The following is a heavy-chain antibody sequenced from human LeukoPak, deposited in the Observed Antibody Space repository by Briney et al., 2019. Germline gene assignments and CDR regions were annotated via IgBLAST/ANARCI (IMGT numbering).Heavy chain of an antibody. Sequence: SETLSLTCNVSGVSISGYYWRWIRQSAGKGLEWIGRVHTSGSTDYNPSLKSRVTMSVDTSKNQVSLRLRSVTAADTAVYSCARIDCHSYSCLFDDWGQGTLVTVSS. CDR1: GVSISGYY. D-gene: IGHD2-2*01. J-gene: IGHJ5*02. V-gene: IGHV4-4*07. CDR3: ARIDCHSYSCLFDD. CDR2: VHTSGST.